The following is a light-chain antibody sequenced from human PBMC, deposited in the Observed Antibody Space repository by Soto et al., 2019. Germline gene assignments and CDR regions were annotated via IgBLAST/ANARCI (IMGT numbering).Light chain of an antibody. J-gene: IGLJ1*01. CDR1: SSDVGNSNH. V-gene: IGLV2-14*01. CDR2: YVS. CDR3: SSYTSSSRYV. Sequence: QSALTQPASVSGSPGQSITISCTGTSSDVGNSNHVTWYQQHPGKAPKLMIYYVSNRPSGVSNRFSGSKSGNTASLTISGLQAEDEADYYCSSYTSSSRYVFGTGTKVTVL.